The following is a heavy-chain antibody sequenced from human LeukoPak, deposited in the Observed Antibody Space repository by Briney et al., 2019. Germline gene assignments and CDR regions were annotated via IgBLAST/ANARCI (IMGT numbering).Heavy chain of an antibody. D-gene: IGHD1-26*01. V-gene: IGHV3-23*01. CDR2: ISGSGGST. CDR1: GFTFSSYA. Sequence: GGSLRLSCAASGFTFSSYAMSWVRQAPGKGLEWVSAISGSGGSTYYADSVKGRFTISRDNSKNTLYLQMNSLRAEDTAEYYCAKGSRWELLRDAFDIWGQGTMVTVSS. CDR3: AKGSRWELLRDAFDI. J-gene: IGHJ3*02.